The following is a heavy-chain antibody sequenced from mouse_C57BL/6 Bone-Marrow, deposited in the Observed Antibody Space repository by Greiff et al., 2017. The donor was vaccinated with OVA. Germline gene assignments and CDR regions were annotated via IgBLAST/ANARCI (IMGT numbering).Heavy chain of an antibody. V-gene: IGHV1-69*01. D-gene: IGHD3-2*02. Sequence: QVHVKQPGAELVMPGASVKLSCKASGYTFTSYWMHWVKQRPGQGLEWIGEIDPSDSYTNYNQKFKGKSTLTVDKSSSTAYMQLSSLTSEDSAVYYCARGDSSGYVNYFDYWGQGTTLTVSS. CDR3: ARGDSSGYVNYFDY. CDR1: GYTFTSYW. J-gene: IGHJ2*01. CDR2: IDPSDSYT.